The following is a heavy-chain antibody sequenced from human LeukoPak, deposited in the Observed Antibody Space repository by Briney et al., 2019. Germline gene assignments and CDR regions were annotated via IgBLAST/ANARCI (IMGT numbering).Heavy chain of an antibody. D-gene: IGHD3-10*01. CDR3: ARDYYGSGSYYNGAHLANDY. CDR2: ISSSSSTI. CDR1: GFTFSSYS. V-gene: IGHV3-48*04. Sequence: PGGSLRLSCAASGFTFSSYSMNWVRQAPGKGLEWVSYISSSSSTIYYADSVKGRFTISRDNAKNSLYLQMNSLRAEDTAVYYCARDYYGSGSYYNGAHLANDYWGQGTLVTVSS. J-gene: IGHJ4*02.